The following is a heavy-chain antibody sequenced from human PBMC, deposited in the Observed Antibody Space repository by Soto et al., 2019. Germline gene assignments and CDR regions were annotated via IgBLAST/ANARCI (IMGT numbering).Heavy chain of an antibody. D-gene: IGHD3-10*01. J-gene: IGHJ6*02. CDR1: AYSFTSYG. CDR3: ARLGLLWFGEMDGMDV. V-gene: IGHV5-10-1*01. Sequence: GASLKISCKGSAYSFTSYGISWVRQMPGKGLEWMGRIDPSDSYTNYSPSFQGHVTISADKSISTAYLQWSSLKASDTAMYYCARLGLLWFGEMDGMDVWGQGTTVTVSS. CDR2: IDPSDSYT.